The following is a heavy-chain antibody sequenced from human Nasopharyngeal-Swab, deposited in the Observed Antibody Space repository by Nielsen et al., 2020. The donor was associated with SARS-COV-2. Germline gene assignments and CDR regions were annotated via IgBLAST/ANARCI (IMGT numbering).Heavy chain of an antibody. J-gene: IGHJ6*03. CDR2: IIPIFGTA. CDR3: ARDSGIVVRLSYYYYMDV. Sequence: SVQVSCNASGGTFSSYSISWVRQAPGQGLEWTGGIIPIFGTANYAQKFQGRVTITADESTSTAYMELSSLRSEDTAVYYCARDSGIVVRLSYYYYMDVWGKGTTVTVSS. CDR1: GGTFSSYS. V-gene: IGHV1-69*13. D-gene: IGHD6-6*01.